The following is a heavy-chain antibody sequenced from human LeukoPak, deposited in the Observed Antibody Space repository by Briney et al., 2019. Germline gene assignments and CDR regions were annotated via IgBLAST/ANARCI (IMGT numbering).Heavy chain of an antibody. CDR1: GGVFTTYA. CDR3: TIIPNVILFTHYFEY. Sequence: GASVKVSCKASGGVFTTYAVSWLRQAPGQGLEWMGSIIPFLGTTNYAQKFQGRVTITADEPTRTAYMELTYVRSDDTAVYYCTIIPNVILFTHYFEYWGQGTLVTVSS. J-gene: IGHJ4*02. V-gene: IGHV1-69*11. D-gene: IGHD2-21*01. CDR2: IIPFLGTT.